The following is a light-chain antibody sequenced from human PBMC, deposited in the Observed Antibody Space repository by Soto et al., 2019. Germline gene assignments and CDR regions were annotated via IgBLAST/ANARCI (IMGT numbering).Light chain of an antibody. V-gene: IGKV1-5*01. Sequence: DIQMTQSPTTLSASVGDRVTITCRASQSISSLLAWYQQKPGKAPKVLIYDVSSLQSGVPPRFSGSGSGTEFTLTISSLQPDDFATYYCQQYNNDWTFGQGTKVE. CDR3: QQYNNDWT. J-gene: IGKJ1*01. CDR1: QSISSL. CDR2: DVS.